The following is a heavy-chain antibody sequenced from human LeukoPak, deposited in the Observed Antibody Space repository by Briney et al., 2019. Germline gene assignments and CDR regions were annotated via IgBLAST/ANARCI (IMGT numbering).Heavy chain of an antibody. D-gene: IGHD2-2*01. CDR3: AGEHCSSTSCPKLNCFDP. Sequence: PGGSLRLSCAASGFTFSSYSMNWVRQDPGKGLELVSYISSSSSTIYYADTVKGRFTISRDNAKNSLYLQMNSLRAEDTAVYYCAGEHCSSTSCPKLNCFDPWGQGTLVTVSS. CDR1: GFTFSSYS. V-gene: IGHV3-48*01. J-gene: IGHJ5*02. CDR2: ISSSSSTI.